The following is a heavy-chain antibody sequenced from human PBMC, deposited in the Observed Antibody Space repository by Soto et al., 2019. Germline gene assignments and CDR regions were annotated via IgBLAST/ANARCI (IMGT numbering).Heavy chain of an antibody. CDR1: GYTFTSYG. J-gene: IGHJ5*02. D-gene: IGHD6-13*01. Sequence: ASVKVSCKASGYTFTSYGISWVRQAPGQGLEWMGWISAYNGNTNYAQKLQGRVTMTTDTSTSTAYMELRSLRSDDTAVYYCARVIAAAGTIWFDPWGQGTLVTVPQ. CDR3: ARVIAAAGTIWFDP. CDR2: ISAYNGNT. V-gene: IGHV1-18*01.